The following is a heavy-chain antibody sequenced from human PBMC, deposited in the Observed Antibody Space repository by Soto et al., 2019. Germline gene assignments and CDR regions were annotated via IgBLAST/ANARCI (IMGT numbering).Heavy chain of an antibody. Sequence: PSETLSVTYTVSSASFSKYYWSWIRQPPGKGLEWIGYIYFNGNTNYNPSLKRRVTISIDTSKKQISLNLTSVTDADTAVYYCASVTFGGVVLAHWGQGTLVT. D-gene: IGHD3-16*01. V-gene: IGHV4-59*01. CDR3: ASVTFGGVVLAH. J-gene: IGHJ4*02. CDR1: SASFSKYY. CDR2: IYFNGNT.